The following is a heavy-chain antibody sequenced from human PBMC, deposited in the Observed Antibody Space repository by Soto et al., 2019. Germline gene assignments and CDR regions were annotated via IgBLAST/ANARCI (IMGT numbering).Heavy chain of an antibody. Sequence: QLQLQESGPGLVKPSETLSLTCTVSGGSIRSSSYYWGWIRQPPGKGLEWIGNIYYSGSTYYNPSLKSRVTISVDTSKNQFSLKLSSVTAADTAVYYCARRQSSPWFDPWGQGTLVTVSS. J-gene: IGHJ5*02. CDR2: IYYSGST. CDR3: ARRQSSPWFDP. V-gene: IGHV4-39*01. CDR1: GGSIRSSSYY. D-gene: IGHD2-15*01.